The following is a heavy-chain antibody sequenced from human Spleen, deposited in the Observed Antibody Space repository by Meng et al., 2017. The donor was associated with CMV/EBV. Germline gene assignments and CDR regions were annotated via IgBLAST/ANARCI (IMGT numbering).Heavy chain of an antibody. CDR2: ISSSSSYI. J-gene: IGHJ6*02. CDR3: ARHQLGRRQPTIFNHYYGLDV. V-gene: IGHV3-21*01. D-gene: IGHD1-1*01. Sequence: GESLKISCAASGFTFSDCYMNWIRQAPGKGLEWVSSISSSSSYIYYADSVKGRFTISRDNAKNSLYLQMNSLRAEDTAVYYCARHQLGRRQPTIFNHYYGLDVWGQGTTVTVSS. CDR1: GFTFSDCY.